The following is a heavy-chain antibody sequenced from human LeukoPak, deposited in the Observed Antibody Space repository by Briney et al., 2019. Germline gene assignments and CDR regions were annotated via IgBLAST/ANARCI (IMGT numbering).Heavy chain of an antibody. J-gene: IGHJ5*02. CDR2: IYYSGSA. CDR3: AREQDNWFDP. V-gene: IGHV4-31*03. Sequence: PSETLSLTCTVSGGSISSGGYYWSWIRQHPGKGLEWIGYIYYSGSAYYNPSLKSRVTIPVDTSKNQFSLKLSSVTAADTAVYYCAREQDNWFDPWGQGTLVTVSS. CDR1: GGSISSGGYY.